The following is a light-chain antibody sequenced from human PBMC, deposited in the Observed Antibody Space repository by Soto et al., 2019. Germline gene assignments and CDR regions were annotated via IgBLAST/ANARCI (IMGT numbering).Light chain of an antibody. CDR3: LHYYNYPWT. Sequence: AIQMTQSPSSLSASVGDRVTITCRASQGIRKDLGRYQQNTGKAANLLIYAAYSVQSGVPSRFSGSGSGTDFTLTISSLQPEDFATYYCLHYYNYPWTFGQGTKVEIK. V-gene: IGKV1-6*01. J-gene: IGKJ1*01. CDR2: AAY. CDR1: QGIRKD.